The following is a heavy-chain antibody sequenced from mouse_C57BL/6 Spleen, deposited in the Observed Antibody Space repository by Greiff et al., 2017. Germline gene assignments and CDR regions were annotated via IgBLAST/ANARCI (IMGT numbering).Heavy chain of an antibody. D-gene: IGHD2-5*01. CDR2: IDPSDSET. CDR3: ARQNSNPYAMDY. V-gene: IGHV1-52*01. CDR1: GYTFTSYW. J-gene: IGHJ4*01. Sequence: QVQLQQPGAELVRPGSSVKLSCKASGYTFTSYWMHWVKQRPIQGLEWIGNIDPSDSETPYNQKFKDKATLTVDKASSTAYMQLSSLTSEDSAVYYCARQNSNPYAMDYWGQGTSVTVSS.